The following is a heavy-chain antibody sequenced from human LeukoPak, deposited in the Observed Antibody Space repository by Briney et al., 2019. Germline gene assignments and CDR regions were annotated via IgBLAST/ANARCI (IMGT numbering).Heavy chain of an antibody. V-gene: IGHV4-59*01. Sequence: SETLSLTCTVSGGSISNYYWSWIRQPPGKGLEWIGYIYYSGSTNYNPSLKSRVTISVDTSKNQFSLNLSSVTAADTAMYYCARDRSPEGYYDSSHWDYYHGMDVWGQGTTVTISS. D-gene: IGHD3-22*01. CDR1: GGSISNYY. J-gene: IGHJ6*02. CDR2: IYYSGST. CDR3: ARDRSPEGYYDSSHWDYYHGMDV.